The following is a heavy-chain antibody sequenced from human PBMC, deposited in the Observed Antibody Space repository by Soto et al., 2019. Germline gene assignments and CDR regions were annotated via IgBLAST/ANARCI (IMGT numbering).Heavy chain of an antibody. J-gene: IGHJ4*02. D-gene: IGHD2-21*02. CDR2: ISAYNGNT. CDR3: ARDTAAYCGGDCTFDY. CDR1: GYHFSRYG. V-gene: IGHV1-18*01. Sequence: APGKVSCKGSGYHFSRYGTTLVRQAPGQGLEWMGWISAYNGNTNYAQKLQGRVTMTTDTSTSTAYMELRSLRSDDTAVYYCARDTAAYCGGDCTFDYWGQGTLVTVSS.